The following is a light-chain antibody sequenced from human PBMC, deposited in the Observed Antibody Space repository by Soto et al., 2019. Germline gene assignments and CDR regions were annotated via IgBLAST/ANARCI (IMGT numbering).Light chain of an antibody. CDR1: SSDVGGYNH. CDR3: ASYAGSNISV. V-gene: IGLV2-8*01. CDR2: DVS. J-gene: IGLJ1*01. Sequence: QSVLTQPPSASGSPGQSVTISCTGTSSDVGGYNHVSWYQQNPGKAPKLMIYDVSKRPSGVPDRFSGSKSGNTASLTISGLQAEDEADYYCASYAGSNISVFGTGTKVTV.